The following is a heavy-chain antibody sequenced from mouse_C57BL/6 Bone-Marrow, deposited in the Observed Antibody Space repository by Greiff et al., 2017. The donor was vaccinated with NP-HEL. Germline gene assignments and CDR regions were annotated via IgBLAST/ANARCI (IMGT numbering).Heavy chain of an antibody. CDR1: GYTFTSYG. J-gene: IGHJ2*01. D-gene: IGHD2-1*01. Sequence: VQLQQSGAELARPGASVKLSCKASGYTFTSYGISWVKQRTGQGLEWIGEINPRSGNTYYNEKFKGKATLTEDKSSSTAYMELRSLTSEDSAVYFCAPSYGNYGYWGQGTTLTVSS. CDR2: INPRSGNT. CDR3: APSYGNYGY. V-gene: IGHV1-81*01.